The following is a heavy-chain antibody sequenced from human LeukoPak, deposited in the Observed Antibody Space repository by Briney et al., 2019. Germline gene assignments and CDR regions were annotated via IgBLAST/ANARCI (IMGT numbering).Heavy chain of an antibody. CDR2: IIPIFGTA. D-gene: IGHD3-10*01. CDR1: GGTFSSYA. CDR3: ARGPLSGRDSDY. V-gene: IGHV1-69*01. Sequence: SVKVSCKASGGTFSSYAISWVRQAPGQGLEWMGGIIPIFGTANYAQKFQGRVTITADESTSTAYMELSSLRSEDTAVYYCARGPLSGRDSDYWGQGTLVTVSS. J-gene: IGHJ4*02.